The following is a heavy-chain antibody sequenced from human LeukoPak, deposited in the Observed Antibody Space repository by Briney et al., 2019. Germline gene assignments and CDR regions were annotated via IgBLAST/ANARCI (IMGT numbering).Heavy chain of an antibody. Sequence: GASVKVSCKASGYTFTGYYIHWVRQAPGQGLEWMGGINPNSGGTNYAQKVQDRVTMTGDTSISTAYMELSGLKSDDTAVYYCARAPMIVVIFPPRLDYWGQGTLVTVSS. J-gene: IGHJ4*02. CDR2: INPNSGGT. CDR1: GYTFTGYY. V-gene: IGHV1-2*02. D-gene: IGHD3-22*01. CDR3: ARAPMIVVIFPPRLDY.